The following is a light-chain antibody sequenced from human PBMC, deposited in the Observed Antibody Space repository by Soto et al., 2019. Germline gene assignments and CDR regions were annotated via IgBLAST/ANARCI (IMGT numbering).Light chain of an antibody. Sequence: QSVLTQPPSASGSPGQSVTISCTGTSSDVGGYDYVSWYQQHPGKAPKLMISDVTKRPSWVPDRFSGSKSGNTASLTISELQAEDEADYYCSSYAGNNNLVFGGGTKLTVL. CDR3: SSYAGNNNLV. CDR1: SSDVGGYDY. V-gene: IGLV2-8*01. CDR2: DVT. J-gene: IGLJ2*01.